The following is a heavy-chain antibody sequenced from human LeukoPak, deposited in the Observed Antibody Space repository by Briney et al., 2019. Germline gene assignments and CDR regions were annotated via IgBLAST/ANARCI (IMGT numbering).Heavy chain of an antibody. CDR2: IYYSGST. D-gene: IGHD3-3*01. CDR3: ARTHSGSYYDFWSGCYDY. V-gene: IGHV4-59*01. CDR1: GGSISSYY. J-gene: IGHJ4*02. Sequence: SETLSLTCTVSGGSISSYYWSWIRQPPGKGLEWIGYIYYSGSTNYNPSLKSRVTISVDTSKNQFSLKLSSVTAADTAVYYCARTHSGSYYDFWSGCYDYWGQGTLVTVSS.